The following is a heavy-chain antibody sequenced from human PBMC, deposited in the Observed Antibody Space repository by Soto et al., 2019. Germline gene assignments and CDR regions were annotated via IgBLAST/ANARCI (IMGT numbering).Heavy chain of an antibody. CDR2: ISGSGGST. V-gene: IGHV3-23*01. Sequence: GSLRLSCAASGFTFSSYAMSWVRQAPGKGLEWVSAISGSGGSTYYADSVKGRFTISRDNSKNTLYLQMNSLRAEDTAVDYCAKDESTYYYDSSGSSVWGQGTTVTVSS. D-gene: IGHD3-22*01. CDR3: AKDESTYYYDSSGSSV. J-gene: IGHJ6*02. CDR1: GFTFSSYA.